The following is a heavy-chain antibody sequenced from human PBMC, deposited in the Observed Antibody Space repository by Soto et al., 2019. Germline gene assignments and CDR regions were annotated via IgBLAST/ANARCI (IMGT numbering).Heavy chain of an antibody. V-gene: IGHV3-23*01. J-gene: IGHJ4*02. Sequence: PGGSLRLSCAASGFTFRNYPMTWVRQAPGKGLDRVSTISGSGVDTYYPDSVKGRVTISRDNSKNTLYLQINSLRAEDTAVYYCAKGGLLPRANHWFWGQGTLVTVSS. D-gene: IGHD2-2*01. CDR1: GFTFRNYP. CDR2: ISGSGVDT. CDR3: AKGGLLPRANHWF.